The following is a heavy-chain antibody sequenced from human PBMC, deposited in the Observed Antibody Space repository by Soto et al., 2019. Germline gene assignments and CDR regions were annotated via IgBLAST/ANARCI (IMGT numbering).Heavy chain of an antibody. CDR2: IYYSGST. D-gene: IGHD1-1*01. CDR1: GGSISSSSYY. Sequence: QLQLQESGPGLVKPSETLSLTCTVSGGSISSSSYYWGWIRQPPGKGLEWIGSIYYSGSTYYNPSLKSRVTISVDTSKNQFSLKLSSVTAADTAVYYCASAVGYRGFDYWGQGTLVTVSS. J-gene: IGHJ4*02. CDR3: ASAVGYRGFDY. V-gene: IGHV4-39*01.